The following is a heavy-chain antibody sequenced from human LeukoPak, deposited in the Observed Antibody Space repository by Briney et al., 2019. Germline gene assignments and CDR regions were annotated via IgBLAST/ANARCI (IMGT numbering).Heavy chain of an antibody. V-gene: IGHV4-59*01. J-gene: IGHJ6*03. CDR2: IIYSGST. D-gene: IGHD5/OR15-5a*01. CDR3: ARDVTRLHPYYYYYMDV. Sequence: SETLSLTCTVSGGSISSTYWSWSRQPPGKGREWSGYIIYSGSTTYNPPPNSRVTTSVDTTTNQFSLQLSSVTAADTAVDYCARDVTRLHPYYYYYMDVWGKGTTVTVSS. CDR1: GGSISSTY.